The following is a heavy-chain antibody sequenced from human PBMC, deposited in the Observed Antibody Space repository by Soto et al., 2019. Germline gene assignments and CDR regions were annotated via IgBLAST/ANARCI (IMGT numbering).Heavy chain of an antibody. CDR2: ISYDGYLK. CDR1: GFTFSTYG. Sequence: SLLLSCAASGFTFSTYGMQWVRQAPGKGLEWVAVISYDGYLKYYVDAVKGRFTVARDNSKNTLFLEMNSLRVEDTAVYFCAKDFKVSGSHYGTLNYYYGMDVWGQGTTVTVSS. J-gene: IGHJ6*02. CDR3: AKDFKVSGSHYGTLNYYYGMDV. V-gene: IGHV3-30*18. D-gene: IGHD3-10*01.